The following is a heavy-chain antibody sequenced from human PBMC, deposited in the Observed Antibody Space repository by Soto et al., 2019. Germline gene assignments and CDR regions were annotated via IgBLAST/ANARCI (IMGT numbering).Heavy chain of an antibody. J-gene: IGHJ6*02. Sequence: QVQLVQSGAEVKKPGASVKVSCKASGYTFTSYDINWVRQATGQGLEWMGWMNPNSGNTGYAQKFQGRVTMTRNTSTSTADMVVSSMRSDDTAVYYCARWPDGYYNEVMDVWGQGTTVTVSS. CDR3: ARWPDGYYNEVMDV. V-gene: IGHV1-8*01. CDR2: MNPNSGNT. CDR1: GYTFTSYD.